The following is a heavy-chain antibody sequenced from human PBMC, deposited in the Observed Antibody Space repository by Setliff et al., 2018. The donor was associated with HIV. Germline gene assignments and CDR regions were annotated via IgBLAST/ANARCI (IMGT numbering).Heavy chain of an antibody. V-gene: IGHV1-69*05. CDR2: IIPMYGVT. Sequence: ASVKVSCKASGGTFSSYVISWVRQAPGQGPEWMGGIIPMYGVTNYAQKFQGRVTITTDETTSTAYMELSSLRSEDTAVYYCALPYCSGGNCWSSASLPPAGWFDPWGQGTLVTVSS. CDR3: ALPYCSGGNCWSSASLPPAGWFDP. J-gene: IGHJ5*02. D-gene: IGHD2-15*01. CDR1: GGTFSSYV.